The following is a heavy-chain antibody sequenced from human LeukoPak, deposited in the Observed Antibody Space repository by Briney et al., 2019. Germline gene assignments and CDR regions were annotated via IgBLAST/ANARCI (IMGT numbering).Heavy chain of an antibody. Sequence: GGSLRLSCAASGFTFSSYGMHWVRQAPGKGLEGVAVIWYDGSNKYYADSVKGRFTISRDNSKNTLYLQMNSLRAEDTAVYYCARTHYYDSSGYYYAWGQGTLVTVSS. V-gene: IGHV3-33*01. CDR3: ARTHYYDSSGYYYA. D-gene: IGHD3-22*01. CDR1: GFTFSSYG. J-gene: IGHJ5*02. CDR2: IWYDGSNK.